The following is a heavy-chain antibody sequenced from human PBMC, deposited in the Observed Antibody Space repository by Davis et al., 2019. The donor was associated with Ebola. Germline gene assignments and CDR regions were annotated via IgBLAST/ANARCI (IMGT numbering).Heavy chain of an antibody. V-gene: IGHV1-46*01. D-gene: IGHD3-22*01. J-gene: IGHJ2*01. CDR1: GYTFPSYY. CDR2: INPSGGNT. Sequence: AASVKVSCKASGYTFPSYYMHWVRQAPGQGLEWMGIINPSGGNTGYAQKFQGRVTMTRNTSISTAYMELSSLRSEDTAVYYCARSSVDWYFDLWGRGTLVTVSS. CDR3: ARSSVDWYFDL.